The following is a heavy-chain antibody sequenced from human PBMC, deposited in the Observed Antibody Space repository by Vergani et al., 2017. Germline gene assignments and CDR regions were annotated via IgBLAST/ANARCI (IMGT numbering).Heavy chain of an antibody. CDR3: ARDAARWERGTEIPKGQGSFDI. V-gene: IGHV4-61*02. CDR1: GGSISSGSYY. D-gene: IGHD6-6*01. CDR2: IYTSGST. J-gene: IGHJ3*02. Sequence: QVQLQESGPGLVKPSQTLSLTCTVSGGSISSGSYYWSWIRQPAGKGLEWIGRIYTSGSTNYNPSLKSRVTISVDTSKNQFSLKLISVTAADTAVYYCARDAARWERGTEIPKGQGSFDIWGQGTMVTVSS.